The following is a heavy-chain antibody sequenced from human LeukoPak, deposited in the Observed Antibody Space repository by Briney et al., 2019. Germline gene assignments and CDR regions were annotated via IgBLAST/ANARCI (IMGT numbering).Heavy chain of an antibody. Sequence: PGGSLRLSCAASGFTFSDYHMSWIRPGPGKGLEWVSYISSSSSYTNYADSVKGRFTISRDNAKNSLYLQMNSLRAEDTAVYYCAREYYYDTSGSYAFDIWGQGTMVTVSS. CDR2: ISSSSSYT. J-gene: IGHJ3*02. CDR3: AREYYYDTSGSYAFDI. V-gene: IGHV3-11*05. CDR1: GFTFSDYH. D-gene: IGHD3-22*01.